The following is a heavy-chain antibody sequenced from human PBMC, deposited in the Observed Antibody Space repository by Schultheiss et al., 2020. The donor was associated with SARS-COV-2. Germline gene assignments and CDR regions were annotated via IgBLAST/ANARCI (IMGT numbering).Heavy chain of an antibody. CDR2: ISAYNGNT. V-gene: IGHV1-18*01. Sequence: ASVKISCKASGYTFTSYGISWVRQAPGQGLEWMGWISAYNGNTNYAQKFQGRVTMTRDTSTSTIYMDLSRLRSDDTAVYYCARERGGYYGMDAWGQGTTVTVSS. CDR3: ARERGGYYGMDA. J-gene: IGHJ6*02. CDR1: GYTFTSYG. D-gene: IGHD3-16*01.